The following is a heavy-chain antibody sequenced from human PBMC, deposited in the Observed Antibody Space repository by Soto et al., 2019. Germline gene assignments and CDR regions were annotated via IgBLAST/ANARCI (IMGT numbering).Heavy chain of an antibody. CDR1: GFTVSTSY. CDR3: ARATYCSYGTCLLAQ. Sequence: EVQLVETGGGLIQPGGSLRLSCAASGFTVSTSYMSWVRQAPGKGLEWVSVIYSGGSTYYADSVKGRFTISRDNSNTTLFLQMNSLRAEDTAVYYCARATYCSYGTCLLAQWGQGTLVTVSS. V-gene: IGHV3-53*02. D-gene: IGHD2-15*01. J-gene: IGHJ4*02. CDR2: IYSGGST.